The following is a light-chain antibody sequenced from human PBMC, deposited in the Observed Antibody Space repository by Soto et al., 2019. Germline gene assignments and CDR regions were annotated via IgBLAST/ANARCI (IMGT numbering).Light chain of an antibody. V-gene: IGLV6-57*04. CDR1: SGSIASNY. CDR2: EDN. Sequence: NCMLTQPHSMSESPGQTVTISCTRSSGSIASNYVQWYQQRPGSVPTTVIYEDNQRPSGVPARFSGSVDSSSNSASLTISGLETEDEADYYCQSYDNSSYVFGTGTKLTVL. J-gene: IGLJ1*01. CDR3: QSYDNSSYV.